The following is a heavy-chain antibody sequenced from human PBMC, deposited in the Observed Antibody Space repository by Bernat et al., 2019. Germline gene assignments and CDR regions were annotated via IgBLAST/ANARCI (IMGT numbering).Heavy chain of an antibody. V-gene: IGHV3-7*03. Sequence: EVQLVESGGGLVQPGGSLRLSCAASGFTFSSYWMSWVRQAPGKGLEWVANIKQDGSEKYYVDSVKGRFTISRDNAKNSLYLQMNSLRAEDTAVYYCARGPRTGGAYYFDYWGQGTLVTASS. CDR2: IKQDGSEK. D-gene: IGHD2-8*02. CDR3: ARGPRTGGAYYFDY. CDR1: GFTFSSYW. J-gene: IGHJ4*02.